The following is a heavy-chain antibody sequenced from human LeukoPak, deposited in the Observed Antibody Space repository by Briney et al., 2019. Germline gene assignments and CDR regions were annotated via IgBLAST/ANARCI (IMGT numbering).Heavy chain of an antibody. Sequence: GGSLRLSCAASGFTFSSYSMNWVRQAPGKGLEWVSSISSSSSYIYYADSVKGRFTISRDNAKNSLYLQMNSLRAEDTAVYYCARVGLEWLLTPSQYYFDYSGQGTLVTVSS. CDR3: ARVGLEWLLTPSQYYFDY. CDR2: ISSSSSYI. D-gene: IGHD3-3*01. V-gene: IGHV3-21*01. CDR1: GFTFSSYS. J-gene: IGHJ4*02.